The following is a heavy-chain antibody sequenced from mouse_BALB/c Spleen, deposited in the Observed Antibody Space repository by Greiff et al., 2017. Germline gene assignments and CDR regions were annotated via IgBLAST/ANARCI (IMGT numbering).Heavy chain of an antibody. CDR3: ARGGARATLEAMDY. CDR1: GYSITSDYA. CDR2: ISYSGST. D-gene: IGHD3-1*01. Sequence: EVMLVESGPGLVKPSQSLSLTCTVTGYSITSDYAWNWLRQFPGNKLEWMGYISYSGSTSYKPYLKSRISITRDTSKNQVFLQLNSVTTEDTATYYCARGGARATLEAMDYWGQGTSVTVSS. J-gene: IGHJ4*01. V-gene: IGHV3-2*02.